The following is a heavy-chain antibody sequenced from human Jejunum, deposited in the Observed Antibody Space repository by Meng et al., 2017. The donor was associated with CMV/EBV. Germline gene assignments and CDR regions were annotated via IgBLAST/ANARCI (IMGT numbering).Heavy chain of an antibody. D-gene: IGHD3-22*01. J-gene: IGHJ6*02. CDR3: ARERYDSSGYIRTYGMDV. CDR2: TYYRMKWYH. Sequence: AAWNWIRLAPWRGLEWLGRTYYRMKWYHDYATSVKSRLTITPDTSRNQLFLQLNSVTPEDTAVYYCARERYDSSGYIRTYGMDVWGQGTTVTVSS. CDR1: AA. V-gene: IGHV6-1*01.